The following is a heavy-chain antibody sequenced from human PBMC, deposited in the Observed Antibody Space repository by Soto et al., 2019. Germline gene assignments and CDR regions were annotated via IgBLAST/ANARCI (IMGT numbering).Heavy chain of an antibody. V-gene: IGHV4-31*03. D-gene: IGHD5-12*01. Sequence: QVQLQESGPGLVKPSQTLSLTCTVSGGSISSGGYYWSWIRQHPGKGLEWIGYIYYSGSTFHNPSLRSRDTISVDTSKNQFSLKLTSVTAADTAVYYCARDVSTVASPLGYWGQCFLVTVS. J-gene: IGHJ4*02. CDR1: GGSISSGGYY. CDR2: IYYSGST. CDR3: ARDVSTVASPLGY.